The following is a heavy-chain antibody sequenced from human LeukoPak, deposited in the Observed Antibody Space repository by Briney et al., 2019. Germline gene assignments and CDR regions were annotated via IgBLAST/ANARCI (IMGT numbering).Heavy chain of an antibody. CDR3: ARDAAAALGWGAFDI. Sequence: SETLSLTCTVSGGSISSSSYYWGWIRQPPGKGLEWIGSIYYSGSTYYNPSLKSRVTISVDTSKNQFSLKLSSVTAADTAVYYCARDAAAALGWGAFDIWGQGTMVTVSS. CDR2: IYYSGST. J-gene: IGHJ3*02. CDR1: GGSISSSSYY. V-gene: IGHV4-39*02. D-gene: IGHD6-13*01.